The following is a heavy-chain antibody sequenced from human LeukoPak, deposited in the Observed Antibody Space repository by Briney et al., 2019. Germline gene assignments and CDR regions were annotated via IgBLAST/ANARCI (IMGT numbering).Heavy chain of an antibody. Sequence: SETLSLTCGVSGYSISSGYYWVWIRQPPGKGLEWIGSIYHIGTTYYNPSLKSRVIISVDMSKNQFSLKLNSVTAADTAVYFCARQGASGGYDWGWFDNWGQGTLVTVSP. CDR2: IYHIGTT. CDR3: ARQGASGGYDWGWFDN. J-gene: IGHJ5*02. D-gene: IGHD5-12*01. V-gene: IGHV4-38-2*01. CDR1: GYSISSGYY.